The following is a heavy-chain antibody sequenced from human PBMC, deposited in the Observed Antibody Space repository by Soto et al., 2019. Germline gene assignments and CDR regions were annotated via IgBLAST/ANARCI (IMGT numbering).Heavy chain of an antibody. CDR3: TTALFWSGYYSFYYYGMDV. D-gene: IGHD3-3*01. CDR2: IKSKTDGGTT. CDR1: GFTFSNAW. Sequence: GGSLILSCAASGFTFSNAWMSWVRQAPGKGLEWVGRIKSKTDGGTTDYAAPVKGRFTISRDDSKNTLYLQMNSLKTEDTAVYYCTTALFWSGYYSFYYYGMDVWGQGTTVTVSS. V-gene: IGHV3-15*01. J-gene: IGHJ6*02.